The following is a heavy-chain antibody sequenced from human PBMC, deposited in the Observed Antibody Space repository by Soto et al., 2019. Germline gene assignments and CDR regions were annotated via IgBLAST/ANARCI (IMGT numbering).Heavy chain of an antibody. D-gene: IGHD1-26*01. Sequence: SETLSLTCTVSGGSISSGDYYWSWIRQPPGKGLEWIGYIYYSGSTYYNPSLKSRVTISVDTSKNQFSLKLSSVTAADTAVYYCAIEVGATSAAPSDFDYWGQGTLVTVSS. CDR2: IYYSGST. CDR3: AIEVGATSAAPSDFDY. V-gene: IGHV4-30-4*01. J-gene: IGHJ4*02. CDR1: GGSISSGDYY.